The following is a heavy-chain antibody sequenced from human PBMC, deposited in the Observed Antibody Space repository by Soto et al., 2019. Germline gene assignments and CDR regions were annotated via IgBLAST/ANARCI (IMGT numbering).Heavy chain of an antibody. CDR3: ANDFWSEYR. V-gene: IGHV3-48*03. CDR2: ISGSSSMI. Sequence: GGSLRLSCVASGFTFITYEMNWVRQAPGRGLEWISYISGSSSMIYYTDSVKGRFTISRDNAKNSLYLQMNSLRAEDTAVYYCANDFWSEYRWGQGTLVTVSS. D-gene: IGHD3-3*01. CDR1: GFTFITYE. J-gene: IGHJ4*02.